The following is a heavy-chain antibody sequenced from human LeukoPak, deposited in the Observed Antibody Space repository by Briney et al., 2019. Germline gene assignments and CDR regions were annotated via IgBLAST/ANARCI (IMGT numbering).Heavy chain of an antibody. V-gene: IGHV3-48*02. CDR2: ISSSSSAV. D-gene: IGHD4-11*01. CDR3: ARERETTLVLGAFDL. Sequence: PGGSLRLSCAASGFTFSNYNMNWVRQVPGKGLEWVSYISSSSSAVYYADSVKGRLTISRDNGKNSLFLQMNSLRDEDAAVYYCARERETTLVLGAFDLWGQGTTVTVSS. J-gene: IGHJ3*01. CDR1: GFTFSNYN.